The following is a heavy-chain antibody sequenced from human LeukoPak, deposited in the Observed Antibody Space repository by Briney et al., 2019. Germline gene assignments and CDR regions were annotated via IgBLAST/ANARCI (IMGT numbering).Heavy chain of an antibody. D-gene: IGHD2-2*01. CDR3: ATNIVVPAAPPAFDI. CDR1: GGTVSSYA. CDR2: IIPIFGTA. Sequence: ASVKVSCKASGGTVSSYAISWVRQAPGQGLEWRGGIIPIFGTANYAQKFQGRVTITADKSTSTAYMELSSLRSEDTAVYYCATNIVVPAAPPAFDIWGQGTMVTVSS. J-gene: IGHJ3*02. V-gene: IGHV1-69*06.